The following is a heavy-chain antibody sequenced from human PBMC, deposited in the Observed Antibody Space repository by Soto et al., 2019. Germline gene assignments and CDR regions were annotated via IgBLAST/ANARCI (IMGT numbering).Heavy chain of an antibody. CDR2: IKSKTDGGTT. V-gene: IGHV3-15*01. D-gene: IGHD3-22*01. CDR1: GFTFSNAW. CDR3: TTDLYYYDSSGYTEVRSRTDY. J-gene: IGHJ4*02. Sequence: SLRLSCAASGFTFSNAWMSWVRQAPGKGLEWVGRIKSKTDGGTTDYAAPVKGRFTISRDDSKNTLYLQMNSLKTQDTAVYYCTTDLYYYDSSGYTEVRSRTDYWGQGALVTVS.